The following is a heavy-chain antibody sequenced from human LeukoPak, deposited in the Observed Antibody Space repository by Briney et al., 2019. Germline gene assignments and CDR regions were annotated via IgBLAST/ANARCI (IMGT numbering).Heavy chain of an antibody. Sequence: GGSLRLSCAASGFTFSNYAMSWVRQAPGEGLEWVSAISGSGGSTYYADSVKGRFTISRDNSKNTLYLQMNSLRAEDTAVYYCAKVGFAYYYDSSGYYYFDYWGQGTLVTVSS. CDR2: ISGSGGST. V-gene: IGHV3-23*01. CDR1: GFTFSNYA. CDR3: AKVGFAYYYDSSGYYYFDY. D-gene: IGHD3-22*01. J-gene: IGHJ4*02.